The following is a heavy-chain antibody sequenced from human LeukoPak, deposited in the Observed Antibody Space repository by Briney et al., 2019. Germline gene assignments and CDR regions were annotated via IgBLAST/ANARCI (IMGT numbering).Heavy chain of an antibody. CDR2: INHSGST. D-gene: IGHD6-13*01. CDR1: GGSFSGYY. J-gene: IGHJ4*02. V-gene: IGHV4-34*01. Sequence: SETLSLTCAVYGGSFSGYYWSWIRQPPGKGLEWIGEINHSGSTNYNPSLKSRVTISVDTSKNQFSLKLSSVTAADTAVYYCARRAIAAAGSEPFDYWGQGTLVTVSS. CDR3: ARRAIAAAGSEPFDY.